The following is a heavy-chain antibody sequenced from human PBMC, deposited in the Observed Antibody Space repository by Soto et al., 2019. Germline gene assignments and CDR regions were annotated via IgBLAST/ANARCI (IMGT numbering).Heavy chain of an antibody. CDR3: ARESGGATATLDYYYFYMDV. V-gene: IGHV1-2*02. CDR2: INPNGGGT. Sequence: VQLVQSGAEVKKPGASVKVSCKTSGDSFNDYYIHWVRQAPGQGLEWMGWINPNGGGTKYAQKCQGRVTVTRDTSIRTVYMELSSLRSGDTVVYYCARESGGATATLDYYYFYMDVWGKGTTVTVSS. D-gene: IGHD5-12*01. J-gene: IGHJ6*03. CDR1: GDSFNDYY.